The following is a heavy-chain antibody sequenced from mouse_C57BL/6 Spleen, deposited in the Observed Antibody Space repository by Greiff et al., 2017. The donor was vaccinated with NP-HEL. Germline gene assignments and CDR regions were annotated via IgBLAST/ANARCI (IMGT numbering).Heavy chain of an antibody. CDR3: ARDDGYLSYAMDY. D-gene: IGHD2-3*01. CDR2: IYPRDGST. J-gene: IGHJ4*01. V-gene: IGHV1-78*01. Sequence: QVQGQKDDAELVKPGASVKISCKVSGYTFTDHTIHWMKQRPEQGLEWIGYIYPRDGSTKYNEKFKGKATLTADKSSSTAYMQLNSLTSEDSAVYFCARDDGYLSYAMDYWGQGTSVTVSS. CDR1: GYTFTDHT.